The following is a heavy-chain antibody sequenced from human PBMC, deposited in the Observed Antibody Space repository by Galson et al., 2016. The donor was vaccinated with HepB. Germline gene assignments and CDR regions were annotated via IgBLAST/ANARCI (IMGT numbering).Heavy chain of an antibody. J-gene: IGHJ6*03. D-gene: IGHD5/OR15-5a*01. CDR2: IYSDGRT. Sequence: SLRLSCAASGFSVSRNYMTWVRQAPGKGLEWVSSIYSDGRTYYADSVKGRFTISRDNSKNTLFLQVNGLRADDTAVYYCARDIYEGAMDVWGKGTTVTVSS. CDR3: ARDIYEGAMDV. V-gene: IGHV3-53*01. CDR1: GFSVSRNY.